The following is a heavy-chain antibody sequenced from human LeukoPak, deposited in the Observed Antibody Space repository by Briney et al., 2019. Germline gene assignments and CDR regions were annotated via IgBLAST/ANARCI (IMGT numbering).Heavy chain of an antibody. Sequence: GGSLRLSCAASDFTFSSYWMAWVRQAPGKGLEWVANVKQDGSEKYYVDSVKGRFTISRDNPKNSLYLQMNSLRAEDTAVYYCARDAGVAAAGSVFDYWGQGTLVTVSS. CDR2: VKQDGSEK. CDR3: ARDAGVAAAGSVFDY. J-gene: IGHJ4*02. D-gene: IGHD6-13*01. V-gene: IGHV3-7*01. CDR1: DFTFSSYW.